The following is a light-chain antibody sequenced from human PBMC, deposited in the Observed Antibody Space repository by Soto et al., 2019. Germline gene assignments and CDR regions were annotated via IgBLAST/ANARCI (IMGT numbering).Light chain of an antibody. CDR3: QQYHNWPRT. J-gene: IGKJ1*01. Sequence: EIVMTQSPATLSVFPGERATLSCRASQSVNGNLAWYQQRRGQAPRHLIYGASTRATGIPARFSGSGSGTEFALTISSLQSEDFAIYYCQQYHNWPRTFGQGTKVEIK. CDR2: GAS. CDR1: QSVNGN. V-gene: IGKV3-15*01.